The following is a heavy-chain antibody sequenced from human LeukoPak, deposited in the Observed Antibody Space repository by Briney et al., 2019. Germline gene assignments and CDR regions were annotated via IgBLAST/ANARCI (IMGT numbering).Heavy chain of an antibody. J-gene: IGHJ3*02. Sequence: PSETLSLTCTVSGGSISSYYWSWIRQPPGKGLEWIGYIYYSGSTNYNPSLKSRVTISVDTSKNQFSLKLSSVTAADTAVYYCARYKPESQQQLIFFGALQDAFDIWGQGTMVTLSS. D-gene: IGHD6-13*01. CDR1: GGSISSYY. CDR2: IYYSGST. V-gene: IGHV4-59*01. CDR3: ARYKPESQQQLIFFGALQDAFDI.